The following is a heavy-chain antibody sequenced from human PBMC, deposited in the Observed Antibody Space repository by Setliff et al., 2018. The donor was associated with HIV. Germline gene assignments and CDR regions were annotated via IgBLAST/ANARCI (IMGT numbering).Heavy chain of an antibody. V-gene: IGHV4-39*01. D-gene: IGHD3-22*01. CDR2: MSYTGTT. Sequence: SETLSLTCSVSGGSISSSSYYWGWIRQPPGKGLEWIGSMSYTGTTYGNPSLKSRVTISVDTSKNQFSLKLTSVTAADAAVYFCAMGSSGYPFDYWGQGSLVTVSS. CDR1: GGSISSSSYY. J-gene: IGHJ4*02. CDR3: AMGSSGYPFDY.